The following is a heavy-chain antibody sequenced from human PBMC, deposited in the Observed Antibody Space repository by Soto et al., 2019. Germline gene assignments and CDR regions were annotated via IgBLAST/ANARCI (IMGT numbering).Heavy chain of an antibody. D-gene: IGHD4-17*01. CDR3: AILDDYGDYSLYYYYMDV. J-gene: IGHJ6*03. CDR2: IIPIFGTA. V-gene: IGHV1-69*13. CDR1: GGTFSSYA. Sequence: SVKVSCKASGGTFSSYAISWVRQAPGQGLEWMGGIIPIFGTANYAQKFQGRVTITADESTSTAYMELSSLRSEDTAVYYCAILDDYGDYSLYYYYMDVWGKGTTVTVSS.